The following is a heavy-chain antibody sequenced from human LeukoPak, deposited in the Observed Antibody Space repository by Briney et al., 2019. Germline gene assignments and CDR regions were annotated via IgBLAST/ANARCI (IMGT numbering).Heavy chain of an antibody. Sequence: SETLSLTCAVSGESFSDYYWNWIRQPPGKGLEWIGEINHSGDTNYNPSLKNRVTISVATSRRQFSLRPDSVTAADTAVYYCARGWKRLCKSRSCFREDHYNGRGWFDPWGQGTLVTISS. V-gene: IGHV4-34*01. CDR1: GESFSDYY. CDR2: INHSGDT. CDR3: ARGWKRLCKSRSCFREDHYNGRGWFDP. D-gene: IGHD1-1*01. J-gene: IGHJ5*02.